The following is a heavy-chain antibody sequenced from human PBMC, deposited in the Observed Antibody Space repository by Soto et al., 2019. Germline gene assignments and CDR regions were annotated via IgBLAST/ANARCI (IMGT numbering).Heavy chain of an antibody. Sequence: PGWSLRLSCAASVFTFINYWMTWVRQAPGKGLEWVANIKEDGSEKHYVDSVKGRFTISRDNAKSSLYLQMNSLRVEDTAVYFCSRDVVVGAKALNYWGQGAQVTVSS. J-gene: IGHJ4*02. CDR2: IKEDGSEK. V-gene: IGHV3-7*01. CDR3: SRDVVVGAKALNY. D-gene: IGHD2-15*01. CDR1: VFTFINYW.